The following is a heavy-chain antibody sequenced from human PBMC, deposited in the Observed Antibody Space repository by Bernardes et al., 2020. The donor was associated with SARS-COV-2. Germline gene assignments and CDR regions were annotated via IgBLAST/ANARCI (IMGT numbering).Heavy chain of an antibody. V-gene: IGHV3-7*01. CDR1: GFTFSTYW. CDR3: ATHYYDSSGYNSNWFDP. CDR2: INQDGSRK. J-gene: IGHJ5*02. Sequence: GGSLRLSCAASGFTFSTYWMSWVRQAPGKGLEWGANINQDGSRKYYVDSVKGRFTISRDNAKNSLYLQMNSLRAEDTAVYSCATHYYDSSGYNSNWFDPWGQGTLVTVSS. D-gene: IGHD3-22*01.